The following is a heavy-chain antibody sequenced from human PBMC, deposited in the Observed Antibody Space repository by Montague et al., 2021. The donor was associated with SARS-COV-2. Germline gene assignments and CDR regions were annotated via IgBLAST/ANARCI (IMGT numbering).Heavy chain of an antibody. J-gene: IGHJ6*02. Sequence: SETLSLTCSVSGGSLSSFYWSWIRQPPGKGLEYMWYIHYNCSTNFSPSLNIQISISLYTSTNQFSLNLRSVTTADTAVYYCARVAELDVFSVYYYGLDVWGQGTPVTVSS. D-gene: IGHD5/OR15-5a*01. CDR3: ARVAELDVFSVYYYGLDV. V-gene: IGHV4-59*01. CDR2: IHYNCST. CDR1: GGSLSSFY.